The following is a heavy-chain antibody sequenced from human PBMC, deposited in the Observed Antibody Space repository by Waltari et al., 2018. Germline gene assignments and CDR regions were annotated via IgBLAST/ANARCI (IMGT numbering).Heavy chain of an antibody. J-gene: IGHJ6*02. CDR1: GFSFSSYE. V-gene: IGHV3-48*03. CDR2: ISDGDKGI. Sequence: ELQLVESGGGLVQPGGSLRISCVASGFSFSSYEMNWVRQAPGKGLEWISYISDGDKGIAYAESVKGRFTVSRDNAKNSLHLQMNNLRAEDTATYYCVRDGLGSGWTRVDVWGQGTTVTVSS. D-gene: IGHD2-15*01. CDR3: VRDGLGSGWTRVDV.